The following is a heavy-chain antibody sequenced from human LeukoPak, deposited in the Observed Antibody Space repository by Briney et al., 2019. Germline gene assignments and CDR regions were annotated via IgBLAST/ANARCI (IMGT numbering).Heavy chain of an antibody. CDR2: IYHSGST. CDR1: DYSISSGYY. CDR3: ARWVAVRFDP. D-gene: IGHD2-15*01. Sequence: SETLSLTCTVSDYSISSGYYWGWIRQPPGKGLERIGSIYHSGSTYYNPSLKSRVTISVDTSKNQFSLKLSSVTAADTAVYYCARWVAVRFDPWGQGTLVTVSS. V-gene: IGHV4-38-2*02. J-gene: IGHJ5*02.